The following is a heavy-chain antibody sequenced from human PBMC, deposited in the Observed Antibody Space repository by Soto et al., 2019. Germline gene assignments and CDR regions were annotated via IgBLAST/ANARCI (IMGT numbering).Heavy chain of an antibody. CDR3: ATADIVVVTATRRSLDY. CDR2: ISGSGGST. CDR1: GFTFSSYA. Sequence: PGGSLRLSCAASGFTFSSYAMSWVRQAPGKGLEWVSAISGSGGSTYYADSVKGRFTISRDNSKNTLYLQMNSLRAEDTAVYYCATADIVVVTATRRSLDYWGQGTLVTVSS. V-gene: IGHV3-23*01. J-gene: IGHJ4*02. D-gene: IGHD2-21*02.